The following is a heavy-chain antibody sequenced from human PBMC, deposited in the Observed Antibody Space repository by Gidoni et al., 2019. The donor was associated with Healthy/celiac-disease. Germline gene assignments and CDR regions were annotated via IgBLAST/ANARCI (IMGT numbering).Heavy chain of an antibody. CDR2: ISGSGGST. V-gene: IGHV3-23*01. Sequence: EVQLLESGGGLVQPGGSLRLSCAASGFTFSSYAMGWVRQAPGKGLEWVSAISGSGGSTYYADSVKGRFTISRDNSKNTLYLQMNSLRAEDTAVYYCAKKGTERYWYFDLWGRGTLVTVSS. D-gene: IGHD1-1*01. J-gene: IGHJ2*01. CDR1: GFTFSSYA. CDR3: AKKGTERYWYFDL.